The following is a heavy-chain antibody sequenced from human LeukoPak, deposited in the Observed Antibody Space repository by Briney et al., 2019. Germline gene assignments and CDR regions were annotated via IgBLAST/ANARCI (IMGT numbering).Heavy chain of an antibody. CDR3: ARFEHFWSGYYGVPEGYYMDV. CDR1: GYSFTNYW. V-gene: IGHV5-51*01. J-gene: IGHJ6*03. D-gene: IGHD3-3*02. CDR2: IYPGDSDT. Sequence: GESLKISCKGSGYSFTNYWIGWVRQMPGKGLEWMGIIYPGDSDTKYSPPFQGQVTISADKSISTAYLQWSSLKASDTAMYYCARFEHFWSGYYGVPEGYYMDVWGKGTTVTVSS.